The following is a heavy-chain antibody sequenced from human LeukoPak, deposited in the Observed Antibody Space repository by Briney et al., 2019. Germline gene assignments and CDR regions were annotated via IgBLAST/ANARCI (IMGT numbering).Heavy chain of an antibody. CDR1: GGSISSYY. CDR3: ARDYYDSSGYYWFDP. V-gene: IGHV4-59*01. CDR2: IYYSGST. D-gene: IGHD3-22*01. J-gene: IGHJ5*02. Sequence: PWETLSLTCTVSGGSISSYYWSWIRQPPGKGLEWIGYIYYSGSTNYNPSLKSRVTISVDTSKNQFSLKLSSVTAADTAVYYCARDYYDSSGYYWFDPWGQGTLVTVSS.